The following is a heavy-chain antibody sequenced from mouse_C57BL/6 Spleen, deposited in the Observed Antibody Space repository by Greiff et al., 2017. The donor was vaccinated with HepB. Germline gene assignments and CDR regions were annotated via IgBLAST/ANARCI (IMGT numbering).Heavy chain of an antibody. CDR1: GFTFSDYY. CDR2: ISNGGGST. D-gene: IGHD2-5*01. CDR3: ARHNYSNFFAY. V-gene: IGHV5-12*01. Sequence: EVQLVESGGGLVQPGGSLKLSCAASGFTFSDYYMYWVRQTPEKRLEWVAYISNGGGSTYYPDTVKGRFTISRDNAKNTLYLQMSRLKSEDTAMYYCARHNYSNFFAYWGQGTLVTVSA. J-gene: IGHJ3*01.